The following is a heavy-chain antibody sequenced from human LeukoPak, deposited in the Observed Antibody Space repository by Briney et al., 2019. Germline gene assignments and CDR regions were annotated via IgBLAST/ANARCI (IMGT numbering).Heavy chain of an antibody. D-gene: IGHD3-22*01. V-gene: IGHV4-59*01. CDR1: GGSISSYY. J-gene: IGHJ6*02. Sequence: SETLSLTCTVSGGSISSYYWRWIRQPPGKGLEWIGYIYYSGSTNYNPSLKSRVTISVDTSKNQFSLKLSSVTAADTAVYYCARVPDYYDIPYYYGMDVWGQGTTVTVSS. CDR2: IYYSGST. CDR3: ARVPDYYDIPYYYGMDV.